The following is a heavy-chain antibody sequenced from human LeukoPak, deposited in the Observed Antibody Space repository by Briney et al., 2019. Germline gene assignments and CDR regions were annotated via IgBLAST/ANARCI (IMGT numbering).Heavy chain of an antibody. CDR1: GFTFSSYA. J-gene: IGHJ6*02. D-gene: IGHD3-10*01. CDR3: ARGVHYYYYGMDV. Sequence: GGSLRLSCAASGFTFSSYAMHWVRQAPGKGLEWVAVIWSDGSNKYSADSVKGRFTISRDNSKNTLYLQMNSLRAEDTAVYYCARGVHYYYYGMDVWGQGTTVTVSS. CDR2: IWSDGSNK. V-gene: IGHV3-33*08.